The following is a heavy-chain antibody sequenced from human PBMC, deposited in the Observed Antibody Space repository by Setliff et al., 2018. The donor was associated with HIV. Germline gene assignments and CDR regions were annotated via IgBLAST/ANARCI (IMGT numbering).Heavy chain of an antibody. CDR1: GGSISSYY. J-gene: IGHJ6*03. V-gene: IGHV4-4*08. Sequence: PSETLSLTCTVSGGSISSYYWSWIRQPPGKGLEWIGQIHTTGTTNCNPSLKSRVTISVDTSKNQFSLKLSSVTAADTAVYYCARDRYTWNYGKNYMDVWGKGTTVTVSS. CDR3: ARDRYTWNYGKNYMDV. D-gene: IGHD1-7*01. CDR2: IHTTGTT.